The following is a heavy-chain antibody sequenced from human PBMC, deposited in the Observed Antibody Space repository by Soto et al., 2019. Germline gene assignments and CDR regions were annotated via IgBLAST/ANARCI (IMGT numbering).Heavy chain of an antibody. J-gene: IGHJ4*02. CDR2: ISLGGTT. CDR3: ARGWDYTPGFDC. D-gene: IGHD3-3*01. CDR1: GGSLSSGDW. V-gene: IGHV4-4*02. Sequence: QLQLQESGPGLVEPSGTLSLACGVSGGSLSSGDWWSWVRQPPGKGLEWIGEISLGGTTSYNPSRKSRVSMPLDTSKNHLALKVSPVIAADTAVDYCARGWDYTPGFDCWGQGTLVTVSS.